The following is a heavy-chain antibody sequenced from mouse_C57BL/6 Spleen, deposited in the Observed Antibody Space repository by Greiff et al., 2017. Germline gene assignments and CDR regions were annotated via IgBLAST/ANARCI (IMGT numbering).Heavy chain of an antibody. CDR1: GYSITSDY. V-gene: IGHV3-8*01. D-gene: IGHD2-1*01. Sequence: EVKLMESGPGLAKPSQTLSLTCSVTGYSITSDYWNWIRKFPGNKLEYMGYISYSGSTYYNPSLKSRISITRDTSKNQYYLQLNSVTTEDTATYYCARDRGGNYAPYYFDYWGQGTTLTVSS. J-gene: IGHJ2*01. CDR3: ARDRGGNYAPYYFDY. CDR2: ISYSGST.